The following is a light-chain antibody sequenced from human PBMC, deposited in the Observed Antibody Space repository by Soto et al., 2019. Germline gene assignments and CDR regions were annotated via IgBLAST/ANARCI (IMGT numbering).Light chain of an antibody. CDR1: SSNIGAGYD. V-gene: IGLV1-40*01. J-gene: IGLJ3*02. Sequence: QSVLTQPPSVSEAPGQRVTISCTGSSSNIGAGYDVHWYQQLPGTAPKLLIYGNSNRPSGVPDRFSGSKSGTSASLAITGLQAEDEADYYCQSYDSSLSGWVFGGGTKVTV. CDR2: GNS. CDR3: QSYDSSLSGWV.